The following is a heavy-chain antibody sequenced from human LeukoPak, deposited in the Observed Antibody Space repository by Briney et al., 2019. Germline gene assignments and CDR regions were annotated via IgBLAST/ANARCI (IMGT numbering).Heavy chain of an antibody. CDR2: ISAYSGNT. Sequence: ASVTVSCKASGYTFTSYGISWVRRAPGQGLEWMGWISAYSGNTNYAQKLQGRVTMTTDTSTSTAYMELRSLRSDDTAVYYCARVSSGWYFGGDYFDYWGQGTLVTVSS. J-gene: IGHJ4*02. V-gene: IGHV1-18*01. CDR1: GYTFTSYG. D-gene: IGHD6-19*01. CDR3: ARVSSGWYFGGDYFDY.